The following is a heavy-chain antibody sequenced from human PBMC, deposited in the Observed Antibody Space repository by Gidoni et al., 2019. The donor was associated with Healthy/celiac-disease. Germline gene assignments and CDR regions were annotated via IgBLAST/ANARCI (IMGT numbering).Heavy chain of an antibody. Sequence: EVQLLESGGGLVQPGGSLRLSCAASGFTFSSYAMSWVRQAPGKGLEWVSAISGSGGSTYYADSVKGRFTISRDNSKNTLYLQMNSLRAEDTAVYYCAKSPHFSAAAGIRFDPWGQGTLVTVSS. CDR1: GFTFSSYA. CDR3: AKSPHFSAAAGIRFDP. CDR2: ISGSGGST. D-gene: IGHD6-13*01. V-gene: IGHV3-23*01. J-gene: IGHJ5*02.